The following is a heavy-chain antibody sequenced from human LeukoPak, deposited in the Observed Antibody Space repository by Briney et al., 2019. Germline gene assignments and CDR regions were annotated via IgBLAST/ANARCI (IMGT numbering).Heavy chain of an antibody. Sequence: SETLSLTRTVSGGSIRRYFWSCIPEPPGQGREWMGYIYYFVSTNYNPSLKSRVTISVDTSKNQFSLKLSSVSAADPAVYYCAKGVTGPLFFDYWGQGTLVTVSS. CDR1: GGSIRRYF. CDR3: AKGVTGPLFFDY. D-gene: IGHD3-10*01. CDR2: IYYFVST. J-gene: IGHJ4*02. V-gene: IGHV4-59*01.